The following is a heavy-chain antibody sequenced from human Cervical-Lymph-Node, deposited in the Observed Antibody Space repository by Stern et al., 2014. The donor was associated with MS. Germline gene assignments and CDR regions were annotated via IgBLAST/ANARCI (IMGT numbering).Heavy chain of an antibody. Sequence: DVQLVESGGGVVQPGGSLRLSCAASGFTFSSYYMHWVRQAPGKGLVWGSRINSDGSNTRYADSVKGRFTISSDNAKNIVYLQMNSLRAEDTAVYYCARDRPVGYGFMGFDYWGQGNVVTVSS. D-gene: IGHD1-1*01. CDR3: ARDRPVGYGFMGFDY. CDR2: INSDGSNT. CDR1: GFTFSSYY. V-gene: IGHV3-74*01. J-gene: IGHJ4*02.